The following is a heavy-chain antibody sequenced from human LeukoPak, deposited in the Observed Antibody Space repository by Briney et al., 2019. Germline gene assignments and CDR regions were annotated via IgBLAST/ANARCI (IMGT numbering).Heavy chain of an antibody. D-gene: IGHD1-1*01. J-gene: IGHJ3*02. CDR2: IYTSGST. V-gene: IGHV4-4*07. CDR3: ARDFQRWNDLSGGAFDI. CDR1: GGSFSGYY. Sequence: SETLSLTCAVYGGSFSGYYWSWIRQPAGKGLEWIGRIYTSGSTNYNPSLKSRVTMSVDTSKNQFSLKLSSVTAADTAVYYCARDFQRWNDLSGGAFDIWGQGTMVTVSS.